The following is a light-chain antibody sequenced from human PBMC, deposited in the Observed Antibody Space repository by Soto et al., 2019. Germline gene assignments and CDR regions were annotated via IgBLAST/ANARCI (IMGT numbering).Light chain of an antibody. CDR1: QSVSIT. V-gene: IGKV3-15*01. CDR2: DAS. J-gene: IGKJ5*01. Sequence: EIVMTESPATLSVSPGGRATLSCRASQSVSITLAWYKQKHGQAPRILMYDASTRATGISARFSGSGSGTEFTLTISSLQSEDFAVYYCQQYHNWPITFGQGTRLEIK. CDR3: QQYHNWPIT.